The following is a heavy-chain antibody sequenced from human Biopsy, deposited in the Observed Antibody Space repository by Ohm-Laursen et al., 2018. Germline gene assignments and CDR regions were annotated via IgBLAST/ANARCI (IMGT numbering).Heavy chain of an antibody. J-gene: IGHJ6*02. Sequence: SQTLSLTCTVSGDSISSYYWSWIRQPPGKGLQWIGYVYYSGSTNYNPSLNSRVTIAVDTSKNQFSLRLTSVTVADTAVYYCVRSNYHYYGFDVWGQGTTVTVSS. CDR2: VYYSGST. CDR1: GDSISSYY. CDR3: VRSNYHYYGFDV. V-gene: IGHV4-59*01.